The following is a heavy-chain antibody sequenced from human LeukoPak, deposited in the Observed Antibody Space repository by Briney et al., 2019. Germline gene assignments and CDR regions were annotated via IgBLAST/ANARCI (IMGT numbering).Heavy chain of an antibody. D-gene: IGHD5-18*01. CDR2: INHSGST. V-gene: IGHV4-34*01. CDR1: GGSFSGYY. Sequence: PSEALSLTCAVYGGSFSGYYWSWIRQPPGKGLEWIGEINHSGSTNYNPSLKSRVTISVDTSKNQFSLKLSSVTAADTAVYYCARAYTAMVYWYFDLWGRGTLVTVSS. J-gene: IGHJ2*01. CDR3: ARAYTAMVYWYFDL.